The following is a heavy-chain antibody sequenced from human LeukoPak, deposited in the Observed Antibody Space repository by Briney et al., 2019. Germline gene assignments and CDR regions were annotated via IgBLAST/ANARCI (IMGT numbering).Heavy chain of an antibody. CDR2: FYYSGDT. CDR3: ARSAYCGGDCYFGTFDI. CDR1: GASISSYY. Sequence: SETLSLTCTVSGASISSYYWSWIRQPPGKGLEWIGYFYYSGDTNYNPSLKSRVTISVDTSKNQFSLKLSSVTAADTAVYYCARSAYCGGDCYFGTFDIWGQGTMVTVSS. D-gene: IGHD2-21*02. J-gene: IGHJ3*02. V-gene: IGHV4-59*08.